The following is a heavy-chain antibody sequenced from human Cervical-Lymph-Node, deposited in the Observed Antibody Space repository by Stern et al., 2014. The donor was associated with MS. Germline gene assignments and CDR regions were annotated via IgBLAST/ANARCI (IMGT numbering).Heavy chain of an antibody. CDR3: AHRDDWQLDFAY. Sequence: QITLKESGPTLVIPTQPLTLTCTFSGFSLTTNGVALGWIRQPPGKALEWLALIYWDDDTRYSPSLKSRLTITKDTSKNQVLLTMTNVEPVDTATYYCAHRDDWQLDFAYWGQGILVTVSS. CDR2: IYWDDDT. V-gene: IGHV2-5*02. J-gene: IGHJ4*02. CDR1: GFSLTTNGVA. D-gene: IGHD6-6*01.